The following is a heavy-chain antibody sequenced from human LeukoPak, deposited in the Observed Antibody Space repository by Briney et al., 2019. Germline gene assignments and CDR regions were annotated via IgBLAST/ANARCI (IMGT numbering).Heavy chain of an antibody. Sequence: GGSLRLSCAASGFTFSSSWMHWVRQAPGKGLDWVANIKQDGSEKYYVDSVKGRFTISRDNAKNSLYLQMNSLRAEDTAVYYCAKQYYSSGSYYPAFDYWGQGTLVTVSS. CDR3: AKQYYSSGSYYPAFDY. V-gene: IGHV3-7*01. D-gene: IGHD3-10*01. CDR1: GFTFSSSW. CDR2: IKQDGSEK. J-gene: IGHJ4*02.